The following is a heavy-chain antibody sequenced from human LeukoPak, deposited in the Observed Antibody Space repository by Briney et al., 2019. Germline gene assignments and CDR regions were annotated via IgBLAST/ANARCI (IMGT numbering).Heavy chain of an antibody. CDR3: ARGGYSSSWYPIDY. CDR2: ISSSSSYI. CDR1: GFTFSSYS. D-gene: IGHD6-13*01. Sequence: PGGSLRLSCAASGFTFSSYSMNWVRQAPGKGLEWVSSISSSSSYIYYADSVKGRFTISRDNAKNSLYPQMNSLRAEDTAVYYCARGGYSSSWYPIDYWGQGTLVTVSS. J-gene: IGHJ4*02. V-gene: IGHV3-21*01.